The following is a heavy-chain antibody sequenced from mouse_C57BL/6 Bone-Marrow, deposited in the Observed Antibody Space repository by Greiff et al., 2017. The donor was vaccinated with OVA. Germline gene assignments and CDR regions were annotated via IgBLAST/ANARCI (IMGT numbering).Heavy chain of an antibody. Sequence: QVQLQQPGAELVKPGASVMMSCKASGYTFTSYWITWVKQRPGQGLEWIGDIYPGSGSTNYNEKFKSKATLTVDTSSSTAYMQLSSLTSEDSAVYYCARSPLTVVRAMDYWGQGTSVTVSS. D-gene: IGHD1-1*01. J-gene: IGHJ4*01. CDR3: ARSPLTVVRAMDY. V-gene: IGHV1-55*01. CDR2: IYPGSGST. CDR1: GYTFTSYW.